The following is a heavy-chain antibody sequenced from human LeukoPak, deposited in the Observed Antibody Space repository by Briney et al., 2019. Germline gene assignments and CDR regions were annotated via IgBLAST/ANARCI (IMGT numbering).Heavy chain of an antibody. D-gene: IGHD2-2*01. CDR2: ITTSTTVPHI. J-gene: IGHJ6*02. V-gene: IGHV3-21*01. CDR1: GFTFSTYS. Sequence: GGSLRLSCAASGFTFSTYSMNWVRQAPGRGLEWVSSITTSTTVPHIFYADSGTGRFTISRDNADNSLFLQMNSLRDEHTAVYYCARALGDQPDYYYGMDVWGQGTTVTVSS. CDR3: ARALGDQPDYYYGMDV.